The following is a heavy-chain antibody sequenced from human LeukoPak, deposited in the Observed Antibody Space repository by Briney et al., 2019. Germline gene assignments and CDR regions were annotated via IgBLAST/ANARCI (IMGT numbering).Heavy chain of an antibody. V-gene: IGHV3-30*02. D-gene: IGHD3-16*01. Sequence: GGSLRLSCAAPGLTFSSFGMHWVRQAPGKGLEWVAFIRYDGSTKYYADSAKGRFTISRDNSKSTLYLQMNSLRAEDTAVYYCAKGGYYFDYWGQGTLVTVSS. CDR3: AKGGYYFDY. CDR2: IRYDGSTK. J-gene: IGHJ4*02. CDR1: GLTFSSFG.